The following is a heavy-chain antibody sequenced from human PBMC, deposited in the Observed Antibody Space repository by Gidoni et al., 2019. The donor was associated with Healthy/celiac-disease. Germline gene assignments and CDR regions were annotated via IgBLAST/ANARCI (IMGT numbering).Heavy chain of an antibody. CDR2: LYSGGST. CDR1: GFTVSSNY. CDR3: ARGGGGVYCGGDCYIDY. V-gene: IGHV3-66*01. Sequence: EVQLVESGGGLVQPGGSLRLSCAASGFTVSSNYMSCVRQAPGKGLEWVSVLYSGGSTYYADSVKGRFTISRDNSKNTLYLQMNSLRAEDTAVYYCARGGGGVYCGGDCYIDYWGQGTLVTVSS. J-gene: IGHJ4*02. D-gene: IGHD2-21*02.